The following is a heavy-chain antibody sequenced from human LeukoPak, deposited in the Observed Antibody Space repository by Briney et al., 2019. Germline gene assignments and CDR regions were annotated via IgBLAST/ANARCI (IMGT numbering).Heavy chain of an antibody. CDR2: IIPIFGTA. J-gene: IGHJ4*02. Sequence: ASVKVSCKASGGTFSSYAISWVRQAPGQGLEWMRGIIPIFGTANYAQKFQGRVTITTDESTSTAYMELSSLRSEDTAVYYCARVSSSSSAFPFDYWGQGTLVTVSS. D-gene: IGHD6-6*01. CDR1: GGTFSSYA. CDR3: ARVSSSSSAFPFDY. V-gene: IGHV1-69*05.